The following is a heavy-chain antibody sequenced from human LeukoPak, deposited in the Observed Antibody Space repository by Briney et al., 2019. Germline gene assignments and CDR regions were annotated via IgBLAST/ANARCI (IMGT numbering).Heavy chain of an antibody. D-gene: IGHD7-27*01. CDR2: IYSDGSGT. V-gene: IGHV3-74*01. CDR1: GFTFSKYW. Sequence: PGGSLRLSCAASGFTFSKYWMHWVRQAPGKGLVWVSRIYSDGSGTGYADSVKGRFTISRDNAKNTLFLQMNSLRAEDTAVYYCANWGSAFDIWGQGTMVIVSS. J-gene: IGHJ3*02. CDR3: ANWGSAFDI.